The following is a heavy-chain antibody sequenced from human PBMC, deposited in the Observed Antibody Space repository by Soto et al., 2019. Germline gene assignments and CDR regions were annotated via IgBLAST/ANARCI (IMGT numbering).Heavy chain of an antibody. CDR2: IIPIFGTA. V-gene: IGHV1-69*13. Sequence: AASVKVSCKASGGTFSSYAISWVRQAPGQGLEWMGGIIPIFGTANYAQKFQGRVTITADESTSTAYMELSSLRSEDTAVYYCARVRIVGAIPNWFDPWGQGTLVTVSS. CDR1: GGTFSSYA. CDR3: ARVRIVGAIPNWFDP. D-gene: IGHD1-26*01. J-gene: IGHJ5*02.